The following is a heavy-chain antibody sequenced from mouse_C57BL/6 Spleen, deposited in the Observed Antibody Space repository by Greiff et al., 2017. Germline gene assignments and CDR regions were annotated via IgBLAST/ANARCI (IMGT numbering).Heavy chain of an antibody. CDR1: GYTFTSYW. V-gene: IGHV1-55*01. CDR3: ARRRGITTVVAFYWYFDV. D-gene: IGHD1-1*01. Sequence: VQLQQPGAELVKPGASVKMSCKASGYTFTSYWITWVKQRPGQGLEWIGDIYPGSGSTNYNEKFKSKATLTVDTSSSTAYMQLSSLTSEDSAVYYCARRRGITTVVAFYWYFDVWGTGTTVTVSS. CDR2: IYPGSGST. J-gene: IGHJ1*03.